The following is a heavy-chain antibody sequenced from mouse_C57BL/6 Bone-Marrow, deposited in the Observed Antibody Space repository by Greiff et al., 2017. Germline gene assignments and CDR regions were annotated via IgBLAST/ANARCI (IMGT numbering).Heavy chain of an antibody. V-gene: IGHV1-80*01. D-gene: IGHD2-2*01. CDR1: GYAFSSYW. CDR3: AREGMVTTYYFDY. Sequence: QVQLQQSGAELVKPGASVKISCKASGYAFSSYWMNWVKQRPGKGLEWIGQIYPGDGDTNYNGKFKGKATLTADKSSSTAYMQLSSLTSEDSAVYFCAREGMVTTYYFDYWGQGTTLTVSS. J-gene: IGHJ2*01. CDR2: IYPGDGDT.